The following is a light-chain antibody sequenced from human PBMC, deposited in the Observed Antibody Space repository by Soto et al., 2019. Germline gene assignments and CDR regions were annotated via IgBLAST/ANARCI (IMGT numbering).Light chain of an antibody. J-gene: IGKJ5*01. CDR1: QSLSGNY. Sequence: EIVLTQSPGTLSLSPGERVTLSCRASQSLSGNYLAWYQQKPGQAPKFLIYGASNRATGIPDRFSGGGSGTDFALTINRLEPEDFVVYYCQQYGHSPITFGQGTRLEIK. CDR3: QQYGHSPIT. CDR2: GAS. V-gene: IGKV3-20*01.